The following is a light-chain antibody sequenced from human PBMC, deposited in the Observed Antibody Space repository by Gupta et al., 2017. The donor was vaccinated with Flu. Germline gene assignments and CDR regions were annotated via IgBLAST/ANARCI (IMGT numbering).Light chain of an antibody. CDR1: SGAIVTNF. CDR3: QSYDDNNVV. V-gene: IGLV6-57*03. CDR2: EHD. Sequence: NFTLTQPQSVSASPGQTVTISCTRSSGAIVTNFVQWYQQRPGGAPTTVIFEHDQRPSGVPARFSGSVDSASNSAALTISGLDTGDEADYYCQSYDDNNVVFGGGTKLTVL. J-gene: IGLJ3*02.